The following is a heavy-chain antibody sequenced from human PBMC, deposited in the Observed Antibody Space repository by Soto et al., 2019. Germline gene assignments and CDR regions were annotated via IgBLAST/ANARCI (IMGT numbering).Heavy chain of an antibody. V-gene: IGHV3-23*01. CDR2: ISGSGGST. CDR3: AKAGSGWYGYYYYYYMDV. Sequence: GGSLRLSCAASGFTFSSYAMSWVRQAPGKGLEWVSAISGSGGSTYYADSVKGRFTISRDNSKNTLYLQMNSLRAEDTAVYYFAKAGSGWYGYYYYYYMDVWGKGTTVTVSS. CDR1: GFTFSSYA. J-gene: IGHJ6*03. D-gene: IGHD6-19*01.